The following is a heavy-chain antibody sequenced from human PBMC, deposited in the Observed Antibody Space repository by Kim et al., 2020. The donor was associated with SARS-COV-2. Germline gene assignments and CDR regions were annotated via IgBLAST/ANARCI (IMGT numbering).Heavy chain of an antibody. CDR2: ISSDGSNK. D-gene: IGHD3-3*01. V-gene: IGHV3-30*18. CDR1: GFTFSSYG. CDR3: AKEGGYDCWSGYSWTGGPDV. Sequence: GGSLRLSCAASGFTFSSYGMHWVRQAPGKGLEWVAVISSDGSNKYYADSVKGRFTISRDNSKNTLYLQMNSLRAEDTAVYYCAKEGGYDCWSGYSWTGGPDVWGQGTMVTVSS. J-gene: IGHJ6*02.